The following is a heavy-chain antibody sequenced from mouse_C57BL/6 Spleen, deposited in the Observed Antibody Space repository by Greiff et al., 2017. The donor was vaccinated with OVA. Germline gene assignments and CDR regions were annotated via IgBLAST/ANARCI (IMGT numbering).Heavy chain of an antibody. D-gene: IGHD1-1*01. V-gene: IGHV1-18*01. J-gene: IGHJ1*03. CDR1: GYTFTDYN. Sequence: EVQLQQSGPELVKPGASVKIPCKASGYTFTDYNMDWVKQSHGKSLEWIGDINPNNGGTIYNQKFKGKATLTVDKSSSTAYMELRSLTSEDTAVYYYAREDIYYYGSDWYFDVWGTGTTVTVSS. CDR3: AREDIYYYGSDWYFDV. CDR2: INPNNGGT.